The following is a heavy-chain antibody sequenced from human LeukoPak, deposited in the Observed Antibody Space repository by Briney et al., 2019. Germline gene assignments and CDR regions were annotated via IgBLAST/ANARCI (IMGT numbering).Heavy chain of an antibody. CDR1: GGSFSDYH. V-gene: IGHV4-34*01. CDR2: IIQSGRT. J-gene: IGHJ6*03. CDR3: ARGQLVAVPAAQRAYSYMDV. D-gene: IGHD2-2*01. Sequence: SETLSLTCAVYGGSFSDYHWNWIRQTPGKGLEWIGEIIQSGRTNYKSSLKSRVTISLDTSKNQFSLKLSSVPAADTAVYYCARGQLVAVPAAQRAYSYMDVWGNGTTVTVSS.